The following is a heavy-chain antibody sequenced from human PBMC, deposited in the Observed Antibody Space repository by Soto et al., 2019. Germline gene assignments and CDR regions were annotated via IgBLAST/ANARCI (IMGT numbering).Heavy chain of an antibody. V-gene: IGHV3-23*01. CDR3: AKGPSPVAGLY. D-gene: IGHD6-19*01. J-gene: IGHJ4*02. Sequence: GGSLRLSCVGSGFTFSSYAMSWVRQAPGKGLEWVSAISGSGGSTYYADSVKGRFTISRDNSKNTLYLQMNSLRAEDTAVYYCAKGPSPVAGLYWGQGTLVTVSS. CDR1: GFTFSSYA. CDR2: ISGSGGST.